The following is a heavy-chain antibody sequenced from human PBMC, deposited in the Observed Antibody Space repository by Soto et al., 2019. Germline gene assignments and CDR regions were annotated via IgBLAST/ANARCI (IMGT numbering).Heavy chain of an antibody. Sequence: SQTLSLTCAISGDSVSSKTAAWNWIRQSPSRGLEWLGRTYFRSKWYNDYAISVKSRITINPDTSKNQFSLLLNSVTPEDTAVDYCARVSFDHFVHWFDPWGQGTLVTVSS. CDR1: GDSVSSKTAA. V-gene: IGHV6-1*01. CDR3: ARVSFDHFVHWFDP. J-gene: IGHJ5*02. D-gene: IGHD3-9*01. CDR2: TYFRSKWYN.